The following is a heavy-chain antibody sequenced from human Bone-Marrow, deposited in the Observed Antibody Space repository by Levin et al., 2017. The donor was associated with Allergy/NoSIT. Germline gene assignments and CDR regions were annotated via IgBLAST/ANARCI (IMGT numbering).Heavy chain of an antibody. J-gene: IGHJ3*02. CDR3: STGGDISVRDIDQASNAFDI. V-gene: IGHV3-15*07. Sequence: GESLKISCAASGFPSRNAWMNWVRQAPGKGLEWVGHIKTKSSGGTTAYAAPVKGRFTISRDDSKNMAFLQMNSLKSDDTAVYYCSTGGDISVRDIDQASNAFDIWGQGTMVTVSA. D-gene: IGHD3-10*01. CDR1: GFPSRNAW. CDR2: IKTKSSGGTT.